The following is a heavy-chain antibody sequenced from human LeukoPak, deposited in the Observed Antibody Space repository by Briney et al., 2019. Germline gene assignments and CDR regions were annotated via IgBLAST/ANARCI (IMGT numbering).Heavy chain of an antibody. Sequence: GGSLRLSCAASGFTFSSYSMNWVRQAPGKGLEWVSSISSSSSYIYYADPVKGRFTISRDNAKNSLYLQMNSLRAEDTAVYYCARVSPAAGMPTYYYYYYMDVWGKGTTVTVSS. CDR3: ARVSPAAGMPTYYYYYYMDV. V-gene: IGHV3-21*01. CDR1: GFTFSSYS. D-gene: IGHD2-2*01. CDR2: ISSSSSYI. J-gene: IGHJ6*03.